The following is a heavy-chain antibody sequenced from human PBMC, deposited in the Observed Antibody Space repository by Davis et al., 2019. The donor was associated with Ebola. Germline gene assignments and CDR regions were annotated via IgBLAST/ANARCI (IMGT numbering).Heavy chain of an antibody. J-gene: IGHJ4*02. D-gene: IGHD3-3*01. CDR2: ISWNSGSI. Sequence: PGGSLRLSCAASGFTFDDYAMHWVRQAPGKGLEWVSGISWNSGSIGYADSVKGRFTISRDNAKNSLYLQMNSLRAEDTAVYYCAREYDFWSGYYPYYFDYWGQGTLVTVSS. CDR3: AREYDFWSGYYPYYFDY. CDR1: GFTFDDYA. V-gene: IGHV3-9*01.